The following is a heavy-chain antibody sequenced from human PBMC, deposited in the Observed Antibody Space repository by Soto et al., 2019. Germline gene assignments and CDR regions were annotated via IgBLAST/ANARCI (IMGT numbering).Heavy chain of an antibody. J-gene: IGHJ4*02. CDR3: ARGGQGGINYFAY. CDR1: GFTFSSYG. CDR2: ISYDGSNK. Sequence: HPGGSLRLSCAASGFTFSSYGMHWVRQAPGKGLEWVAVISYDGSNKYYADSVKGRFTISRDNPKNTLYLQMNSLRTDDTAVYYCARGGQGGINYFAYGGQETLVTVSS. V-gene: IGHV3-30*03. D-gene: IGHD3-10*01.